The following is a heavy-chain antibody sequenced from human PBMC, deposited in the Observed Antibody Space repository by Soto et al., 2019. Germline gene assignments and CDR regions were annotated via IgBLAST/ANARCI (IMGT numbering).Heavy chain of an antibody. CDR3: ARQGGAVTPLDY. CDR1: GYTFTSYA. J-gene: IGHJ4*02. Sequence: GASVKVSCKASGYTFTSYAMHWVRQAPGQRLEWMGWINAGNGNTKYSQKFQGRVTITRDTSASTAYMELSSLRSEDTAVYYCARQGGAVTPLDYWGQGTLVTVSS. D-gene: IGHD6-19*01. CDR2: INAGNGNT. V-gene: IGHV1-3*01.